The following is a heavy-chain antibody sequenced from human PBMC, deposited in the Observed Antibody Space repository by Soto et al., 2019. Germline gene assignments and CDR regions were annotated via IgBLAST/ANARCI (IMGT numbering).Heavy chain of an antibody. J-gene: IGHJ6*02. V-gene: IGHV1-18*01. CDR1: GYTFSNYG. D-gene: IGHD5-18*01. Sequence: VASVKVSCKASGYTFSNYGVSWVRQGPGQGLEWMGWISGYNGNTHYEEKVQDRIKMTTDTSTSTTYLELRSLRSDGTAVYFCARDPGFGFGYSYAFAMDVWGQGTTVTVSS. CDR2: ISGYNGNT. CDR3: ARDPGFGFGYSYAFAMDV.